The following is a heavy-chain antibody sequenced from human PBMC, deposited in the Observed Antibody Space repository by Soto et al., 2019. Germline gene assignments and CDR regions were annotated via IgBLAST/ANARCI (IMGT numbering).Heavy chain of an antibody. J-gene: IGHJ4*02. V-gene: IGHV4-4*02. Sequence: QVQLQESGPGLVKPSGTLSLTCAVSGGSIGSSNWWSWVRQPPGKGLEWIVEIYDSGSTNYNPALKSRVTISLDKSKNQFSLKLSSVTAADTAVYYCARLKTYDILNKSDYWGQGSLVTVSS. CDR3: ARLKTYDILNKSDY. CDR1: GGSIGSSNW. CDR2: IYDSGST. D-gene: IGHD3-9*01.